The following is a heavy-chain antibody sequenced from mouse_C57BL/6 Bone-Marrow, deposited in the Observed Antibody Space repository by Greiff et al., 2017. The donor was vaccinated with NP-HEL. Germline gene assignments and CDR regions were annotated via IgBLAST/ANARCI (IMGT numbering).Heavy chain of an antibody. CDR1: GYTFTSYW. Sequence: VKLKQPGAELVRPGSSVKLSCKASGYTFTSYWMHWVKQRPIQGLEWIGNIDPSDSETHYNQKFKDKATLTVDKSSSTAYMQLSSLTSEDSAVYYCARSPYYYGSSYYFDYWGQGTTLTVSS. D-gene: IGHD1-1*01. J-gene: IGHJ2*01. CDR3: ARSPYYYGSSYYFDY. CDR2: IDPSDSET. V-gene: IGHV1-52*01.